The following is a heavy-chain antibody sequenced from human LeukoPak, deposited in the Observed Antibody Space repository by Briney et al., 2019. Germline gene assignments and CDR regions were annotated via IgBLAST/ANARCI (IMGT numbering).Heavy chain of an antibody. CDR2: ISGDGAHA. CDR3: AKNYADSRAFYDY. D-gene: IGHD4-17*01. CDR1: GLTFSNYA. Sequence: PGGSLRLACAASGLTFSNYAMTWVRQTPEKGLEWVSAISGDGAHAYYTDSVRGRFTSSRDNYKNTLFLQMNSLRAEDTAIYFCAKNYADSRAFYDYWGQGILVIVSS. J-gene: IGHJ4*02. V-gene: IGHV3-23*01.